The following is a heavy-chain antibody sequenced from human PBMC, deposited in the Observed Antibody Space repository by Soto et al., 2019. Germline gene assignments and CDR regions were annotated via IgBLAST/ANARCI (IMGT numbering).Heavy chain of an antibody. Sequence: PGGSLRLSCTGSGFTFGNYGMHWVRQAPGRGLAWVASTSYDGNNKYYADSLKGRFTISRDNSKKMVYLQMTSLGPEDTAVYYCAKGGGSARDFDYWGQGALVTVSS. D-gene: IGHD1-26*01. CDR3: AKGGGSARDFDY. V-gene: IGHV3-30*18. CDR1: GFTFGNYG. J-gene: IGHJ4*02. CDR2: TSYDGNNK.